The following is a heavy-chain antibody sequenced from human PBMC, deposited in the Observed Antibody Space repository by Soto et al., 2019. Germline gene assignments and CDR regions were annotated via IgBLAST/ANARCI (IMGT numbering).Heavy chain of an antibody. CDR1: GFTFSSYW. V-gene: IGHV3-7*01. CDR2: IKQDGSEK. J-gene: IGHJ4*02. D-gene: IGHD5-18*01. Sequence: EVQLVESGGGLVQPGGSLRLSCAASGFTFSSYWMSWVRQAPGKGLEWVANIKQDGSEKYYVDSVKGRFTISRDNAKNSLYLQMNSRRAEDTAVYYCARPSVYSPLGYWGQGTMVPVSS. CDR3: ARPSVYSPLGY.